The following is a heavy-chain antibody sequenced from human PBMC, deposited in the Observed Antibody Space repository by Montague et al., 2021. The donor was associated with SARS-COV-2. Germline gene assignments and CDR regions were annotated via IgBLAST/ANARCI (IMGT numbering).Heavy chain of an antibody. D-gene: IGHD3-9*01. Sequence: SLRLSYAASGFTFSSYSMNWVRQAPGKGLEWVSSISSSSSYIYYADSVKGRFTISRDNAKNSLYLQMNSLRAEDTAAYYCARDAHYDILTGYFGYWGQGTLVTVSS. CDR1: GFTFSSYS. CDR2: ISSSSSYI. CDR3: ARDAHYDILTGYFGY. V-gene: IGHV3-21*01. J-gene: IGHJ4*02.